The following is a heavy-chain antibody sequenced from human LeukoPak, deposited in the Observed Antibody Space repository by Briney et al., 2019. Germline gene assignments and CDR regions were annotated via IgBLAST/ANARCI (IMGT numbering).Heavy chain of an antibody. Sequence: QSGGSLRLSCAASGFPFTNYAIEWVRQAPGKGLEWVSGISASGGTTHYADSVKGRFTISRDNSKNSLYLQMNSLRTEDTALYYCAKDMSGDSGGSCYDYWGQGTLVTVSS. CDR2: ISASGGTT. D-gene: IGHD2-15*01. J-gene: IGHJ4*02. CDR1: GFPFTNYA. CDR3: AKDMSGDSGGSCYDY. V-gene: IGHV3-43*02.